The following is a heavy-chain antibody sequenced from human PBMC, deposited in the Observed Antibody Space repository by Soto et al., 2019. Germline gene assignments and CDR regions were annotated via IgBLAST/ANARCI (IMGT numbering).Heavy chain of an antibody. Sequence: GASVKVSCKASGGTFSSYAISWVRQAPGQGLEWMGGIIPIFGTANYAQKFQGRVTITADESTSTAYMELSSLRSEDTAVYYCAREVVVTGEGYFDYWGQGTLVTVSS. J-gene: IGHJ4*02. V-gene: IGHV1-69*13. D-gene: IGHD2-21*02. CDR3: AREVVVTGEGYFDY. CDR2: IIPIFGTA. CDR1: GGTFSSYA.